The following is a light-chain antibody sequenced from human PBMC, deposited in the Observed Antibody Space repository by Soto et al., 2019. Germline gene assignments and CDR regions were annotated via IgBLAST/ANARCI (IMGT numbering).Light chain of an antibody. CDR3: QQHSNYSWT. CDR2: DAS. CDR1: QSVSSC. Sequence: DIQLTQSPATLSLSVGDRSTLSCRASQSVSSCLAWYQQKPGQAPRLLIYDASVLDTGVPARFSASGSGTDFTLTISSLEADDFAVYYCQQHSNYSWTFGHGTKVDIK. V-gene: IGKV3-11*01. J-gene: IGKJ1*01.